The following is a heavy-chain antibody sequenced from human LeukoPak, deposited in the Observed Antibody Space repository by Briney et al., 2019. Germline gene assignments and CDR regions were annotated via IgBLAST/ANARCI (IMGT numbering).Heavy chain of an antibody. D-gene: IGHD3-3*01. CDR3: AREGITIFGVVIIRVFDY. Sequence: GGSLRLSCAASGFTFSDYYMSWIRQAPGRGLEWVSYISSSGSTIYYADSVKGRFTISRDNAKNSLYLQMNSLRAEDTAVYYCAREGITIFGVVIIRVFDYWGQGTLVTVSS. CDR1: GFTFSDYY. CDR2: ISSSGSTI. V-gene: IGHV3-11*04. J-gene: IGHJ4*02.